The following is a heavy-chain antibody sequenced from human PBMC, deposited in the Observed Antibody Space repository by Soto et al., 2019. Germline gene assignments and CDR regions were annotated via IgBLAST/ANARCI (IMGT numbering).Heavy chain of an antibody. J-gene: IGHJ1*01. CDR2: FHPEDGET. D-gene: IGHD3-22*01. V-gene: IGHV1-24*01. CDR1: AYSLTDLS. Sequence: QVQLVQSGAEVKKPGASVKVSCKVSAYSLTDLSMHWVRQAPGKGLEWMGGFHPEDGETIYAQKFQGRVTMTEDTSTDTACMELSSLRSEDTAVYYCATSGSSGYYSKKYFHHWGQGTLVTVS. CDR3: ATSGSSGYYSKKYFHH.